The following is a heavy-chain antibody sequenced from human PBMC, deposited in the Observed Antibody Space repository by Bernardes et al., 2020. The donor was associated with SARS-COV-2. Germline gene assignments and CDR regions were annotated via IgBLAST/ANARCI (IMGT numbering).Heavy chain of an antibody. CDR3: ATDYSLQLGATFDY. J-gene: IGHJ4*02. CDR1: GYTLTELS. CDR2: FDPEDGET. Sequence: ASVKVSCKVSGYTLTELSMPWVRQAPGKGLEWMGGFDPEDGETIYAQKFQGRVTMTEDTSTDTAYMELSSLRSEDTAVYYCATDYSLQLGATFDYWGQGTLVNVYS. V-gene: IGHV1-24*01. D-gene: IGHD1-26*01.